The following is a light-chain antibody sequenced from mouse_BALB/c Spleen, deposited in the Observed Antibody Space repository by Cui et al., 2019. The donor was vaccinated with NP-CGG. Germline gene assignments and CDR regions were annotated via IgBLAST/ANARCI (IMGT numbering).Light chain of an antibody. Sequence: HAVLTQESALTTSPGETVTLTCRSSTGAVTTNNYANWVQEKPDHLFTGLIGGTNNRAPGVPARFSGSLIGDKAAITITGAQTEDEAMYFCALWYSNHWVFGGGTKLTVL. CDR1: TGAVTTNNY. V-gene: IGLV1*01. J-gene: IGLJ1*01. CDR3: ALWYSNHWV. CDR2: GTN.